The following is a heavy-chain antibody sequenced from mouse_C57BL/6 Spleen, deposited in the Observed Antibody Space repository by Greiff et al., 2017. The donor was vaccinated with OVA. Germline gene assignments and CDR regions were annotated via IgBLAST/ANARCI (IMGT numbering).Heavy chain of an antibody. Sequence: EVQVVESGGGLVQPGGSLKLSCAASGFTFSDYYMYWVRQTPEKRLEWVAYISNGGGSTYYPDTVKGRFTISRDNAKNTLYLQMSRLKSEDTAMYYCAGGGFYYDYDYAMDYWGQGTSVTVSS. CDR3: AGGGFYYDYDYAMDY. CDR2: ISNGGGST. D-gene: IGHD2-4*01. J-gene: IGHJ4*01. CDR1: GFTFSDYY. V-gene: IGHV5-12*01.